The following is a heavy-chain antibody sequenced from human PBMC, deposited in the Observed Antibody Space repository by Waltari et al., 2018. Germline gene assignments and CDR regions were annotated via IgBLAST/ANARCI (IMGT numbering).Heavy chain of an antibody. D-gene: IGHD6-13*01. J-gene: IGHJ4*02. V-gene: IGHV3-74*01. CDR2: IKSDGGST. CDR3: ARGGDSSSWYPGYFDY. CDR1: GFTFSSYW. Sequence: EVQLVESGGGLVQPGGSLRLSCAASGFTFSSYWMHWVRQGPGKGLVWVSRIKSDGGSTSYADSVKGRFTIPRDNARNTLYLQMNSLRAEDTAVYYCARGGDSSSWYPGYFDYWGQGTLVTVSS.